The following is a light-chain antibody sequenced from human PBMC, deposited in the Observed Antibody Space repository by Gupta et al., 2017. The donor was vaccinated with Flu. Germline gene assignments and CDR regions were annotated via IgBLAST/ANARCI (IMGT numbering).Light chain of an antibody. CDR1: SSDVGGYNY. J-gene: IGLJ3*02. V-gene: IGLV2-14*01. CDR3: SSYTSSTTWV. Sequence: QSALTQPASVSGSPGQSIPISCTGTSSDVGGYNYVSWYQQHQGEAPKFLIYEVSNRPSGVSDRFSGSKSGNTASLTISGLQAEDEADYYCSSYTSSTTWVFGGGTKLTVL. CDR2: EVS.